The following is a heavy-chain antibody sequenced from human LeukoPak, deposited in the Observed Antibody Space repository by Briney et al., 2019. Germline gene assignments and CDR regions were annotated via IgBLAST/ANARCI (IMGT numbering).Heavy chain of an antibody. Sequence: SETLSLTCAVYGGSFSGYYWSWIRQPPGKGLEWIGEINHSGSTNYNPSLKSRVTISADTSKNQFSLKLSSVTAADTAVYYCARGGGYDFWSGYYTGTLSRPPLFDYWGQGTLVTVSS. CDR2: INHSGST. CDR3: ARGGGYDFWSGYYTGTLSRPPLFDY. D-gene: IGHD3-3*01. J-gene: IGHJ4*02. CDR1: GGSFSGYY. V-gene: IGHV4-34*01.